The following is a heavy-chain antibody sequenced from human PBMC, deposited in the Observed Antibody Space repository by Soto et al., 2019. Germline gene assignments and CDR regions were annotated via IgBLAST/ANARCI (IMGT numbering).Heavy chain of an antibody. CDR1: GYSFTSYR. Sequence: PXESLKICCKGCGYSFTSYRIGWVRQMPGKGLEWMGIIYPGDSDTRYSPSFQGQVTISADKSISTAYLQWSSLKASDTAMYYCARPQYCSGGSCYSYYGMDVWGQGTTVTVSS. D-gene: IGHD2-15*01. J-gene: IGHJ6*02. CDR3: ARPQYCSGGSCYSYYGMDV. V-gene: IGHV5-51*01. CDR2: IYPGDSDT.